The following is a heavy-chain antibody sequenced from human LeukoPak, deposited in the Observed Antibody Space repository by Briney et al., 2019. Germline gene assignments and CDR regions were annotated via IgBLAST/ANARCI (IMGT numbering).Heavy chain of an antibody. CDR3: TKTNGYFDQ. J-gene: IGHJ4*02. V-gene: IGHV3-23*01. D-gene: IGHD2-8*01. Sequence: GGSLRLSCAASGFTFSSYGMTWLRQTPAKGLEWVSAISGSGETTYYSDSVKGRFTISRDNSKNTLFLQMNSLRVEDAAMYYCTKTNGYFDQWGQGTLVAVSS. CDR1: GFTFSSYG. CDR2: ISGSGETT.